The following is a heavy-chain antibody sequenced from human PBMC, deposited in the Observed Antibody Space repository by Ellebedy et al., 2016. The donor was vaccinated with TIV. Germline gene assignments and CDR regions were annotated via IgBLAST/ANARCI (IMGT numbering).Heavy chain of an antibody. CDR2: IIPIFDTA. J-gene: IGHJ4*02. CDR1: GGTFSSYA. D-gene: IGHD2-8*02. Sequence: AASVKVSCKASGGTFSSYAISWVRQAPGQGLEWMGGIIPIFDTANYAQKFQGRVTITADESTSTAYIELSSLRSEDTAVNYCARGELLAVGYYFDYWGQGTLVTVSS. CDR3: ARGELLAVGYYFDY. V-gene: IGHV1-69*13.